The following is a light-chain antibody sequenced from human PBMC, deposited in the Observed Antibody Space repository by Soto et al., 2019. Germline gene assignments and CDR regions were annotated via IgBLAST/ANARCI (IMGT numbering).Light chain of an antibody. CDR3: LQDYNCPGP. V-gene: IGKV1-5*03. J-gene: IGKJ1*01. CDR1: QSISRW. CDR2: KAS. Sequence: DIQMTQSPATLSASVGDRVTITCRASQSISRWLAWYQQKPVKVHRLLIYKASSLNSGVPSRFSGRGSGTDFTLTISSLQPEDFATYYCLQDYNCPGPFGQGTKADIK.